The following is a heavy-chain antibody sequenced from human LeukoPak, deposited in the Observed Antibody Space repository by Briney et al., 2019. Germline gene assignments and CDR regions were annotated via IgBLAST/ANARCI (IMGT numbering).Heavy chain of an antibody. CDR2: IYSSGST. V-gene: IGHV4-59*01. Sequence: PSETLSLTCNVSGGSIRGYYWSWIRQPPGKGLEWIGYIYSSGSTNYNPSLKSRVTMSVDTSKNQFSLKVSSVTAADTAVYYCARVFDSGSQAYFYYMDVWGKGTTGTIFS. J-gene: IGHJ6*03. CDR1: GGSIRGYY. CDR3: ARVFDSGSQAYFYYMDV. D-gene: IGHD3-10*01.